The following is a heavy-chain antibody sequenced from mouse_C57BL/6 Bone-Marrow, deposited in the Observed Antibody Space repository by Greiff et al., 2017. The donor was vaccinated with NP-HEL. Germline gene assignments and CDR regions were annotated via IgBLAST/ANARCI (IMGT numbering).Heavy chain of an antibody. CDR1: GYTFTSYW. CDR3: AREFDYYAWYFDV. V-gene: IGHV1-59*01. D-gene: IGHD1-1*01. CDR2: IDPSDSYT. Sequence: QVQLQQPGAELVRPGTSVKLSCKASGYTFTSYWMHWVKQRPGQGLEWIGVIDPSDSYTNYNQKLKGKATLTVDTSSSTAYMQLSSLTSEDSAVYYCAREFDYYAWYFDVWGTGTTVTVSS. J-gene: IGHJ1*03.